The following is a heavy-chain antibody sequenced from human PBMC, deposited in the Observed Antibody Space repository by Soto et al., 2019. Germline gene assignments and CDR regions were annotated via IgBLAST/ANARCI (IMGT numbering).Heavy chain of an antibody. D-gene: IGHD3-10*01. Sequence: SVKVSCKASGGTFTSYIFTWVRRAPGQGLEWLGRIIPVLDVTYYAQRFQGRVTFTADKSATTAYMELSSLRSEDTAIYYCACSSCRGSCSYSYHGMDVWGQGTTVTVS. V-gene: IGHV1-69*02. CDR1: GGTFTSYI. CDR2: IIPVLDVT. CDR3: ACSSCRGSCSYSYHGMDV. J-gene: IGHJ6*02.